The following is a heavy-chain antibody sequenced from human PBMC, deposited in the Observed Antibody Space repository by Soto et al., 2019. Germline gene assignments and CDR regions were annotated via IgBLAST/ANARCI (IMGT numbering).Heavy chain of an antibody. CDR2: ISSYNANA. J-gene: IGHJ4*02. CDR3: ARENSYSDY. Sequence: QIQLLQSGAEVKKPGASVKVTCKASGYTFRNFGISWVRQAPGQGLDWMGWISSYNANANYAQKFQGRPTMTADTSTSTAYMELRSLRSDDTAVYYCARENSYSDYWGQGTLVTVSS. V-gene: IGHV1-18*01. CDR1: GYTFRNFG.